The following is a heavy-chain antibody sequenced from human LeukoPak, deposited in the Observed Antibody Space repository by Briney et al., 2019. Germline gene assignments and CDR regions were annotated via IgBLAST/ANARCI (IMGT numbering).Heavy chain of an antibody. Sequence: GSLRLSCAASGFTFSTYAMSWVRQAPGKGLEWVSATSGSGDTKYYADSVKGRFTISRDNSKNTLYLQINSLRAGDTAVYYCAKVGSPLGPPFDYWGQGTLVTVSS. J-gene: IGHJ4*02. CDR2: TSGSGDTK. V-gene: IGHV3-23*01. CDR3: AKVGSPLGPPFDY. D-gene: IGHD3-3*02. CDR1: GFTFSTYA.